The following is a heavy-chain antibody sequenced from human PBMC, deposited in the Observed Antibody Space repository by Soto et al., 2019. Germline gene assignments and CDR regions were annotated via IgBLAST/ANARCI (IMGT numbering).Heavy chain of an antibody. V-gene: IGHV3-11*01. Sequence: QVQLVESGGGLVKPGGSLRLSCAASGFTFSDYYMSWIRQAPGKGLEWVSYISSSGSAVYYADSVKGRFTISRDNAKNSLYLQMNSLSVEDTAVYYCAREYSSSSRLTIAAWGQGTLVTVSS. CDR2: ISSSGSAV. CDR1: GFTFSDYY. CDR3: AREYSSSSRLTIAA. J-gene: IGHJ5*02. D-gene: IGHD6-6*01.